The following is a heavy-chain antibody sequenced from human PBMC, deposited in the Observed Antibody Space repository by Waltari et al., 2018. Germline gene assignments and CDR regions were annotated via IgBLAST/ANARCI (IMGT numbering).Heavy chain of an antibody. J-gene: IGHJ4*02. CDR1: GFTFDDYA. Sequence: EIQLVQSGGGSVQPGKSLTLSCAASGFTFDDYAMQWVRQVPGRGMEWVSSISWNSGRIKYADSVKGRFTISRDNAKTSVYMQMNSLKIEDTAVYYCAKELRSLERGFDLWGQGTPVIVS. CDR3: AKELRSLERGFDL. CDR2: ISWNSGRI. V-gene: IGHV3-9*01. D-gene: IGHD3-3*01.